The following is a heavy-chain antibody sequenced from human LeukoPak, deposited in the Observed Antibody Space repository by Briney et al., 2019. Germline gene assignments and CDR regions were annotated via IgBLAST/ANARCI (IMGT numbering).Heavy chain of an antibody. CDR3: ARVQKTYIVVPAAKDYYYMDV. CDR1: GYTFTGYY. CDR2: INPNSGGT. Sequence: ASVKVSCKASGYTFTGYYMHWVRQAPGQGLEWMGWINPNSGGTNYAQKFQGRVTMTRDTSISTAYMELSRLRSEDTAVYYCARVQKTYIVVPAAKDYYYMDVWGKGTTVTVSS. D-gene: IGHD2-2*01. J-gene: IGHJ6*03. V-gene: IGHV1-2*02.